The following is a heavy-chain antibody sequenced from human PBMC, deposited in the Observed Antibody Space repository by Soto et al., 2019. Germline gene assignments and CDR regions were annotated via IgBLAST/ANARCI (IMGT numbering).Heavy chain of an antibody. Sequence: GGSLRLSCIASGFPFNNYWMTLLRQAPGKGLEWVAHINADGSQISYVDYVKGRFTISRDNAKNSLYLQMNSLRVEDTAVYYCARNTDYCFAYWGQGALFTVSS. CDR3: ARNTDYCFAY. CDR1: GFPFNNYW. J-gene: IGHJ4*02. V-gene: IGHV3-7*03. CDR2: INADGSQI. D-gene: IGHD4-17*01.